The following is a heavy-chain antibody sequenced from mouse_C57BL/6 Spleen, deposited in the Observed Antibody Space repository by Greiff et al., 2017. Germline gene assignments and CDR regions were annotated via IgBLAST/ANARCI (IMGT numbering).Heavy chain of an antibody. Sequence: VQRVESDAELVKPGASVKISCKVSGYTFTDHTIHWMKQRPEQGLEWIGYIYPRDGSTKYNEKFKGKATLTADKSSSTAYMQLNSLTSEDSAVXFCARRGFYGSSFFDFWGQGTTLTVSS. J-gene: IGHJ2*01. D-gene: IGHD1-1*01. CDR2: IYPRDGST. CDR3: ARRGFYGSSFFDF. V-gene: IGHV1-78*01. CDR1: GYTFTDHT.